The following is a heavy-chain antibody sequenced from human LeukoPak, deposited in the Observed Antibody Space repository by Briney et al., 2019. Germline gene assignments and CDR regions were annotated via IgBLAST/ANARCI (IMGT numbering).Heavy chain of an antibody. CDR2: NSAYNGKT. J-gene: IGHJ6*02. Sequence: GASVKDSRKASGYTFTSYGISWVRQAPGQGREWVGGNSAYNGKTDNAQKLYGRVIITPDTYTHAAYMEPRGQRSDDTAVYFLPRVGPGRGAYYCYDGMDVWGQGTTVTVSS. V-gene: IGHV1-18*01. CDR3: PRVGPGRGAYYCYDGMDV. CDR1: GYTFTSYG.